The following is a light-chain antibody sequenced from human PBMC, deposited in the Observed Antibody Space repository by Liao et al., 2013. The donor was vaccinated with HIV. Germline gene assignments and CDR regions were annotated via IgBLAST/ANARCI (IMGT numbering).Light chain of an antibody. CDR3: QAWDSSTPLYV. CDR1: NIGSKS. CDR2: YDS. Sequence: SYVLTQPPSVSVAPGETARITCGGSNIGSKSVHWYQQKPGQAPFLVIYYDSDRPSGIPERFSGSNSGNTATLTISGTQAMDEADYYCQAWDSSTPLYVFGTGTKVTVL. J-gene: IGLJ1*01. V-gene: IGLV3-21*01.